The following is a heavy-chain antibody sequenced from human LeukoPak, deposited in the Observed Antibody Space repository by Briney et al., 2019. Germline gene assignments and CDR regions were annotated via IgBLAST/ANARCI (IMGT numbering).Heavy chain of an antibody. CDR3: ARAIVFTSSFDY. Sequence: GRSLRLSCAASGFTFSSYAMHWVRQAPGKGLEWVAVISYDGSNKYYAASVKGRFTISRDNSKNTLYLQMNSLRAEDTAVYYCARAIVFTSSFDYWGQGTLVTVSS. CDR2: ISYDGSNK. V-gene: IGHV3-30-3*01. J-gene: IGHJ4*02. CDR1: GFTFSSYA. D-gene: IGHD1-26*01.